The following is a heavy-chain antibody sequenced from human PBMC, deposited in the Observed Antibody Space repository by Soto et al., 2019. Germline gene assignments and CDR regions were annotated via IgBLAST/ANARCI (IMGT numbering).Heavy chain of an antibody. D-gene: IGHD4-17*01. CDR3: ARERSYGGNLDAFDI. CDR2: IHISGRT. Sequence: QMHLQESGPGLVKPSETLSLTCNISDGSVSKGEFYWTWIRQPPGKGLEWIGNIHISGRTIYNFSLKSRLTISVDASVKQFSLTLSSVTAADTAVYYCARERSYGGNLDAFDIWGQGTMVTVP. J-gene: IGHJ3*02. CDR1: DGSVSKGEFY. V-gene: IGHV4-61*08.